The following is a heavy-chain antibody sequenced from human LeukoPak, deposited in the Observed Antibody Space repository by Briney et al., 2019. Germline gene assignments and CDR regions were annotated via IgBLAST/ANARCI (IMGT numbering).Heavy chain of an antibody. J-gene: IGHJ6*03. D-gene: IGHD2-2*01. Sequence: PSETLSLTCTVSGGSISSYYWSWIRQPPGKGLEWIGYIYTSGSTNYNPSLKSRVTISVDTSKNQFSLKLSSVTAADTAVYYCARLGASDCSSTSCYYYYYYMDVWGKGTTVTVSS. CDR2: IYTSGST. CDR3: ARLGASDCSSTSCYYYYYYMDV. CDR1: GGSISSYY. V-gene: IGHV4-4*09.